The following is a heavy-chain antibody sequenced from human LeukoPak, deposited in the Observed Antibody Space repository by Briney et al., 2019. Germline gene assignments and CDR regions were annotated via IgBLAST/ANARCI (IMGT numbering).Heavy chain of an antibody. CDR1: GYSFTSYW. V-gene: IGHV5-51*01. D-gene: IGHD2-2*01. Sequence: GESLKISCKGSGYSFTSYWTGWVRQMPGKGLEWMGIIYPGDSDTRYSPSFQGQVTISADKSISTAYLQWSSLKASDTAMYYCARFGVYCSSTSCWVDYWGQGTLVTVSS. CDR3: ARFGVYCSSTSCWVDY. CDR2: IYPGDSDT. J-gene: IGHJ4*02.